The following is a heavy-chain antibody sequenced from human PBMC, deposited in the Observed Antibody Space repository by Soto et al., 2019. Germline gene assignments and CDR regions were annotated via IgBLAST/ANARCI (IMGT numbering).Heavy chain of an antibody. D-gene: IGHD6-6*01. CDR2: SSFDGSNN. J-gene: IGHJ4*02. Sequence: QVQLVESGGGVVQPGGSLRLSCEVSGFNFSGFGMSWVRQAPGKGLEGVAFSSFDGSNNYNADSVKGRFTISRDNSKNTLHRQRNSLKEADTGVYYCARGRRSSSWTTNSWGQGTLVTVSS. V-gene: IGHV3-30*03. CDR3: ARGRRSSSWTTNS. CDR1: GFNFSGFG.